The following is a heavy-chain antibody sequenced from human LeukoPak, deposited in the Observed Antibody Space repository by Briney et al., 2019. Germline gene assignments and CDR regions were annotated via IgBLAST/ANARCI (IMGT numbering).Heavy chain of an antibody. CDR1: GFTFSSYS. D-gene: IGHD4-11*01. CDR3: AMATVTTREGYFDY. Sequence: NPGGSLRLSCAASGFTFSSYSMNSVRQAPGKGLEWVSSISSSSSYIYYADTVKGRFTISRDNAKNSLYLQMNSLRAEDTAVYYCAMATVTTREGYFDYWGQGTLVTVSS. J-gene: IGHJ4*02. V-gene: IGHV3-21*01. CDR2: ISSSSSYI.